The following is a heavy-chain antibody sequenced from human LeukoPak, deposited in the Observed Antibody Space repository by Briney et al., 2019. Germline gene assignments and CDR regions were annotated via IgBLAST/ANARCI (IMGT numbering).Heavy chain of an antibody. J-gene: IGHJ4*02. Sequence: SQTLSLTCTVSGGSISSGGYYWSWIRQHPGKGLEWIGCIYYSGTTYYNPSLKSRVAKSVDTSKNQFSLKLSSVTAADTAVYYCARTGTVVVPAAIWGQGTLVTVSS. V-gene: IGHV4-31*03. CDR2: IYYSGTT. D-gene: IGHD2-2*02. CDR3: ARTGTVVVPAAI. CDR1: GGSISSGGYY.